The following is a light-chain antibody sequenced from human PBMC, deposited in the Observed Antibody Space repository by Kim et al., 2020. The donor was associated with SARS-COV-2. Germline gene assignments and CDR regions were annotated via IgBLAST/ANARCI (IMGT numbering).Light chain of an antibody. CDR1: QSIRTY. CDR2: AAS. J-gene: IGKJ2*01. Sequence: SATVGDRVTITCRASQSIRTYLDWYQQKPGKAPKLLIYAASTLQSGVTSRFSGSGSGTDFTLTISSLQPEDFATYYCQQSYSTPYTFGQGTKLEI. CDR3: QQSYSTPYT. V-gene: IGKV1-39*01.